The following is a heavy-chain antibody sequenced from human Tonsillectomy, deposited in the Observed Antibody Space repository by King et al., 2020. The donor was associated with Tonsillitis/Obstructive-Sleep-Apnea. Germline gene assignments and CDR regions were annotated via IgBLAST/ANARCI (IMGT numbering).Heavy chain of an antibody. J-gene: IGHJ4*02. D-gene: IGHD2-21*01. CDR2: ISSGGSYT. Sequence: VQLVESGGGLVKPGGSLRLSCAASGFTFGNYYMSWIRQAPGKGLEWVSYISSGGSYTDYADSVKGRFTISRDNPKNSVYLQMNSLRVEDTAVYYWARDVGDGPGTFPDFWGQGTLVTVSS. CDR1: GFTFGNYY. V-gene: IGHV3-11*05. CDR3: ARDVGDGPGTFPDF.